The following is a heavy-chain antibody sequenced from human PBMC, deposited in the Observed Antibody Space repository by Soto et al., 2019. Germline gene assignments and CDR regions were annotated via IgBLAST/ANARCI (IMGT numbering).Heavy chain of an antibody. V-gene: IGHV3-23*01. CDR1: GFTFSSYA. Sequence: GGSLRLSCAASGFTFSSYAMSWVRQAPGKGLEWVSAISGSGGSTYYADSVKGRFTISRDNSKNTLYLQMNSLRAEDTAVYYCAKTQREYSGYDFAYGYAFDIWGQGTMVTVSS. J-gene: IGHJ3*02. D-gene: IGHD5-12*01. CDR2: ISGSGGST. CDR3: AKTQREYSGYDFAYGYAFDI.